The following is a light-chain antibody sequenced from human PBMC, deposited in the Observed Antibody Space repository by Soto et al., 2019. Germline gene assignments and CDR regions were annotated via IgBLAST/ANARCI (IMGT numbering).Light chain of an antibody. Sequence: QSVLTQRPSTSGTPGQRVTISCSGSSSNIGSNHVYWYQQFPGMAPKLLMYRSDQRPTGVPDRFSGSKSGTSASLAISGLRSDDEADYYCSARDDSLSGVVFGDGTKLTVL. CDR3: SARDDSLSGVV. V-gene: IGLV1-47*01. CDR2: RSD. J-gene: IGLJ2*01. CDR1: SSNIGSNH.